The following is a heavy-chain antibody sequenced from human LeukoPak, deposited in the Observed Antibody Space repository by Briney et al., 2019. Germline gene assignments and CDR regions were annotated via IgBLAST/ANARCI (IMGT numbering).Heavy chain of an antibody. CDR1: GGSISSYY. CDR2: IYYSGST. D-gene: IGHD6-13*01. V-gene: IGHV4-59*01. Sequence: SETLSLTCTVSGGSISSYYWSWIRQPPGKGLEWIGYIYYSGSTNYNPSLKSRVTISVDTSKNQFSLKLSSVTAADTAVYYCARATLAAAVTDYWGQGTLVTVSS. J-gene: IGHJ4*02. CDR3: ARATLAAAVTDY.